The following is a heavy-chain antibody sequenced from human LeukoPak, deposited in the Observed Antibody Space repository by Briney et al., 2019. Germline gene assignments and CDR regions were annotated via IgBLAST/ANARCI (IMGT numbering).Heavy chain of an antibody. CDR1: GGSISGYY. CDR2: IYYSGST. Sequence: SETLSLTCTVSGGSISGYYWSWIRQPPGKGLEWIGYIYYSGSTNYNPSLKSRVTISVDTSKNQFSLKLSSVTAADTAVYYCARDTAAPYWYFDLWGRGTLVTVSS. V-gene: IGHV4-59*12. J-gene: IGHJ2*01. D-gene: IGHD6-25*01. CDR3: ARDTAAPYWYFDL.